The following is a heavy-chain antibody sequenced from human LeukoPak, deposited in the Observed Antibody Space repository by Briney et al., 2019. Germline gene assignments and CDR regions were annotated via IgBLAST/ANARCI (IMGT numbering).Heavy chain of an antibody. CDR3: AQDRGYSYGPELRFDP. J-gene: IGHJ5*02. CDR2: ISSSSSYI. CDR1: GFTFSSFS. Sequence: PGGSLRLSCAASGFTFSSFSMNWVRQAPGKGLEWVSSISSSSSYIYYADSVKGRFTISRDNAKNSLYLQMNSLRAEDTAVYYCAQDRGYSYGPELRFDPWGQGTLVTVSS. D-gene: IGHD5-18*01. V-gene: IGHV3-21*01.